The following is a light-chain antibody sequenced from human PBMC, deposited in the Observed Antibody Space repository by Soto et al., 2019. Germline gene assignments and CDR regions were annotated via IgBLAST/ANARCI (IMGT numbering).Light chain of an antibody. Sequence: EIVMTQSPATLSVSPGERATLSCRASQSVSSKVAWYQQKPGQAPRLLIYGASTRATGIPARFSGSGSGTEFTLTISSLQSEDFAVYYCQQYNKWQAVTFGGGTKVDIK. CDR1: QSVSSK. CDR2: GAS. V-gene: IGKV3-15*01. J-gene: IGKJ4*01. CDR3: QQYNKWQAVT.